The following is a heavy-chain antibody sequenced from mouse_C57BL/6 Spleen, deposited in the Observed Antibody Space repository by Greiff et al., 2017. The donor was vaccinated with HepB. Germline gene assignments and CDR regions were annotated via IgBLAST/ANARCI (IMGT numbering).Heavy chain of an antibody. V-gene: IGHV1-64*01. CDR3: ARTTTVGYWYFDV. CDR1: GYTFTSYW. D-gene: IGHD1-1*01. CDR2: IHPNSGST. J-gene: IGHJ1*03. Sequence: VQLQQSGAELVKPGASVKLSCKASGYTFTSYWMHWVKQRPGQGLEWIGMIHPNSGSTNYNEKFKSKATLTVDKSSSTAYMQLSSLTSEDSAVYYCARTTTVGYWYFDVWGTGTTVTVSS.